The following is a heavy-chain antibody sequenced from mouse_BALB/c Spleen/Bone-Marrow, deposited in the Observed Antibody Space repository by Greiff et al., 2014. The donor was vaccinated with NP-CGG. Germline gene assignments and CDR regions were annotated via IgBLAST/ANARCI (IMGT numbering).Heavy chain of an antibody. V-gene: IGHV1-7*01. D-gene: IGHD2-1*01. CDR2: INPSTGYT. J-gene: IGHJ2*01. CDR3: ARYGNYGDYFDY. CDR1: GYTFTSYW. Sequence: QVQLQQSGAELAKPGASVKMSCRASGYTFTSYWMHWVKQRPGQGLEWIGYINPSTGYTEYNQKFKDKATLTADKSSSTAYMQLSSLTSEDSAVYYCARYGNYGDYFDYWGQGTTLTVSS.